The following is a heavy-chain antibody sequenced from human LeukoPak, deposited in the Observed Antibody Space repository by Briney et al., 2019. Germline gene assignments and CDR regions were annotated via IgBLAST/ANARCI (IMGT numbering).Heavy chain of an antibody. CDR1: GFTFSTYS. D-gene: IGHD5-24*01. V-gene: IGHV3-48*02. CDR3: ARASFQRWLQLGGD. Sequence: GGSLRLSCAASGFTFSTYSMNWVRQAPGKGLEWISYISSSSNTIYYADSVKGRFTISRDNAKNSLSLQMNSLRDEDTAVYYCARASFQRWLQLGGDWGQGTLVTVSS. J-gene: IGHJ4*02. CDR2: ISSSSNTI.